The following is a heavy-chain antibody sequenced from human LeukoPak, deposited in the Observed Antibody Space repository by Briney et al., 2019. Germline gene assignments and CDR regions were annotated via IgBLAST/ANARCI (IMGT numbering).Heavy chain of an antibody. CDR3: ARMVRGDSTFDY. CDR2: IYYSGST. V-gene: IGHV4-39*01. D-gene: IGHD3-10*01. J-gene: IGHJ4*02. Sequence: SETLSLTCTVSGGSISSSSYYWGWLRQPPGKGLEWFGSIYYSGSTYYNPSLKSRVTISVDTSKNQFSLKLSSVTAADTAVYYCARMVRGDSTFDYWGQGTLVTVSS. CDR1: GGSISSSSYY.